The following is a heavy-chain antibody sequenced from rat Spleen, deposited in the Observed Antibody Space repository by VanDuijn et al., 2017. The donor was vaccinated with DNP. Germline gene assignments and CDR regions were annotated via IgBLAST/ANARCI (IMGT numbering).Heavy chain of an antibody. CDR3: ATHILRVY. CDR1: GFTFSNYD. J-gene: IGHJ2*01. D-gene: IGHD1-9*01. CDR2: ISPSGGST. V-gene: IGHV5S23*01. Sequence: EVQLVESGGGFVQPGRSLKLSCAASGFTFSNYDMAWVRQAPTKGLEWVASISPSGGSTYYRDSVKGRFTVSRDNAKNTQYLQMDSLRSEDTATYYCATHILRVYWGQGVMVTVSS.